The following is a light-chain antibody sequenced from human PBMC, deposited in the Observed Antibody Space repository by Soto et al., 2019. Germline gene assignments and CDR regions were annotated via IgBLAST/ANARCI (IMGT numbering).Light chain of an antibody. Sequence: QSVLTQPPSASGSPGQSVTISCTGTSSDAGGYNYVSWYQQHPGKAPKLMIYEVSKRPSGVPDRFSGSKSGNTASLTVSGLQAEDEADYYCSSYAGSNNLYVFGTGTKVTV. CDR2: EVS. CDR1: SSDAGGYNY. J-gene: IGLJ1*01. CDR3: SSYAGSNNLYV. V-gene: IGLV2-8*01.